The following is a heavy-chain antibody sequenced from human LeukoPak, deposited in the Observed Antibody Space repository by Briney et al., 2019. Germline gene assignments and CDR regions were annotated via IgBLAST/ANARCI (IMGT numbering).Heavy chain of an antibody. CDR1: GFPFKTYP. V-gene: IGHV3-23*01. J-gene: IGHJ4*02. CDR3: MKGGWGSPFDY. Sequence: PGGSLRLSCAASGFPFKTYPMTWVRQAPGKGLEWISAVGDNGGGTFYADSVKGRFTIPKDVSSDTLYLQMDSLTADDTAVYYCMKGGWGSPFDYWGQGTMVTVSS. D-gene: IGHD7-27*01. CDR2: VGDNGGGT.